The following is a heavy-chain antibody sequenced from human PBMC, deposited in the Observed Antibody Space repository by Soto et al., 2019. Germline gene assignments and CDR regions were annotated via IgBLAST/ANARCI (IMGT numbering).Heavy chain of an antibody. V-gene: IGHV3-30*18. CDR3: AKDIGIAAIPSNWYFDL. D-gene: IGHD6-6*01. CDR1: GFTFSSYG. CDR2: ISYDGSNK. Sequence: QVQLVESGGGVVQPGRSLRLSCAASGFTFSSYGMHWVRQAPGKGLEWVAVISYDGSNKYYADSVKGRFTISRDNSKNTLYLQMNSLRAEDTAVYYCAKDIGIAAIPSNWYFDLWGRGTLVTVS. J-gene: IGHJ2*01.